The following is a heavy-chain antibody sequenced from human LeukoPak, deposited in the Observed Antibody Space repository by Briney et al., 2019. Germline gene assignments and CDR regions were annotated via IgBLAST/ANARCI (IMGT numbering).Heavy chain of an antibody. CDR3: ARYSYGGEDWFDP. CDR2: IYYSGTT. Sequence: SETLSLICTVSGDSVSSTRYYWGWIRQPPGKGLERIGSIYYSGTTYYNPSLKSRVTILLDMSKNQFSLRLTSVTAADTAVYYCARYSYGGEDWFDPWGQGTLVTVSS. CDR1: GDSVSSTRYY. V-gene: IGHV4-39*01. J-gene: IGHJ5*02. D-gene: IGHD3-16*01.